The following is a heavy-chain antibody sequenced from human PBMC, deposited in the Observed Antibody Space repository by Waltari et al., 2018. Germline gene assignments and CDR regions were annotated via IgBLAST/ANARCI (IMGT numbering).Heavy chain of an antibody. J-gene: IGHJ4*02. D-gene: IGHD6-13*01. V-gene: IGHV4-38-2*01. CDR2: IYHSGST. CDR3: ARHIGIAAACIN. CDR1: GYSISRGYY. Sequence: QVQLQESGPGLVKPSETLSLTCAVSGYSISRGYYWGWNRQPPGKGLEWIGSIYHSGSTYYNPSLKSRVTISVDTSKNQFSLKLSSVTAADTAVYYCARHIGIAAACINWGQGTLVTVSS.